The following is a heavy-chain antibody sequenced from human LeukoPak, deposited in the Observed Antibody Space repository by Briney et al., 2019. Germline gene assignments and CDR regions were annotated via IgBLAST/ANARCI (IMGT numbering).Heavy chain of an antibody. Sequence: PGGSLRLSCAASGFTVSSNYMSWVRQAPGKGLEWVSVISGSGGSTYYADSVKGRFTISRDNSKNTLYLQMNSLRAEDTAVYYCAKATDGVVKGFDYWGQGTLVTVSS. CDR3: AKATDGVVKGFDY. J-gene: IGHJ4*02. D-gene: IGHD3-3*01. V-gene: IGHV3-23*01. CDR2: ISGSGGST. CDR1: GFTVSSNY.